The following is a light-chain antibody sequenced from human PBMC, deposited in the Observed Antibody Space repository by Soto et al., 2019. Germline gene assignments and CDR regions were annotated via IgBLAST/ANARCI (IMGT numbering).Light chain of an antibody. J-gene: IGLJ2*01. Sequence: QSALTQPASVSGSPGQSITISCTGSNSDIGGYNYVSWYQQHPGKVPKLMIYDVTNRPSGVSNRFSGSKSGNTASLTISGLQAEDEADYYCSSFTRSTTLVFGGGTQLTVL. V-gene: IGLV2-14*01. CDR1: NSDIGGYNY. CDR3: SSFTRSTTLV. CDR2: DVT.